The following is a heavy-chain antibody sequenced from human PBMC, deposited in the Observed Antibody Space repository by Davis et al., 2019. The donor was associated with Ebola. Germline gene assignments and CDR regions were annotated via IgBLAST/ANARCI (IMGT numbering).Heavy chain of an antibody. J-gene: IGHJ2*01. Sequence: GGSLRLSCAASGFTFSSYSMNWVRQAPGKGLEWVAVISYDGSNKYYADSVKGRFTISRDNSKNTLYLQMNSLRAEDTAVYYCAKATVLYFDLWGRGTLVTVSS. CDR3: AKATVLYFDL. D-gene: IGHD4-17*01. CDR2: ISYDGSNK. CDR1: GFTFSSYS. V-gene: IGHV3-30*18.